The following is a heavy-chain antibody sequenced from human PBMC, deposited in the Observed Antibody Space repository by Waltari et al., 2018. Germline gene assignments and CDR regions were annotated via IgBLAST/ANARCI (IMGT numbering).Heavy chain of an antibody. Sequence: QVQLQESGPGLVKPSETLSLTCTVSGGSISSYYWTWIRQPPGKGLEWIGYIYHSGSTNYNPSLKSRVTISVDTSKNQFSLKLYSVTAADTAVYYCARHLGTAVYYWGQGTLVTVSS. CDR2: IYHSGST. V-gene: IGHV4-59*08. CDR1: GGSISSYY. CDR3: ARHLGTAVYY. J-gene: IGHJ4*02. D-gene: IGHD3-16*01.